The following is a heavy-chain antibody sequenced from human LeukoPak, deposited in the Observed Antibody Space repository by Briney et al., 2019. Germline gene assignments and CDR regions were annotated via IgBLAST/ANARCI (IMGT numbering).Heavy chain of an antibody. Sequence: SVKVSCKASGGTFSSYAISWVRQAPGQGLEWMGRIIPIFGTANYAQKFQGRVTITTDESTSRAYMELSSLRSEDTAVYYCARDLLAVAGIAFDIWGQGTMVTVSS. D-gene: IGHD6-19*01. CDR2: IIPIFGTA. CDR1: GGTFSSYA. J-gene: IGHJ3*02. CDR3: ARDLLAVAGIAFDI. V-gene: IGHV1-69*05.